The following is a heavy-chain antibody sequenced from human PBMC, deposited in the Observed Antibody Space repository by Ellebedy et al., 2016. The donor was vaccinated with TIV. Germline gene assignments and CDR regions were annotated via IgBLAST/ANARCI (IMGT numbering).Heavy chain of an antibody. CDR2: IRSSGSAT. Sequence: GGSLRLSXAASGFTFSSYSMNWVRQAPGQGLELVSYIRSSGSATYYADSVKGRFTISRDNAKNSLYLQMNNLRAEGTAVYYCARDRDWAHDYWGQGTLVIVSS. J-gene: IGHJ4*02. V-gene: IGHV3-48*01. D-gene: IGHD3/OR15-3a*01. CDR3: ARDRDWAHDY. CDR1: GFTFSSYS.